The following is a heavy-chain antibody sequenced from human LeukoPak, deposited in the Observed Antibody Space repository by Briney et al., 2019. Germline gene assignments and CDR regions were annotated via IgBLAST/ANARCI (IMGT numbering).Heavy chain of an antibody. Sequence: SETLSLTCSVSGFSITTGYYWAWIRQPPGKGLEWIGTIFRIGSSYFNPSLKSRVTTSVGTSKNQFSLKLSSVTAADTALYYCARVIDVAAAGYFDSWGQGTQVTVSS. J-gene: IGHJ4*02. CDR2: IFRIGSS. D-gene: IGHD6-13*01. CDR3: ARVIDVAAAGYFDS. V-gene: IGHV4-38-2*02. CDR1: GFSITTGYY.